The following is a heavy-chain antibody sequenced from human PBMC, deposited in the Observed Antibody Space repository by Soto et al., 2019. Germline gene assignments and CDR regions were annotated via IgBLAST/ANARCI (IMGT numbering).Heavy chain of an antibody. J-gene: IGHJ6*02. V-gene: IGHV1-46*01. CDR3: ARVSPYCGGDCQYYYYYGMDV. Sequence: ASVKVSCKASGYTFTSDYMHWVRQAPGQGLEWMGIINPSGGSTSYAQKFQGRVTMTRDTSTSTVYMELSSLRSEDTAVYYCARVSPYCGGDCQYYYYYGMDVWGQGTTVTVSS. D-gene: IGHD2-21*02. CDR1: GYTFTSDY. CDR2: INPSGGST.